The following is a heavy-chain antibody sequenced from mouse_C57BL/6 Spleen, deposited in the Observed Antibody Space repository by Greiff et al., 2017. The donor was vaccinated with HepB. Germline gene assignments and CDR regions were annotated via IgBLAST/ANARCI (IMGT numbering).Heavy chain of an antibody. J-gene: IGHJ2*01. V-gene: IGHV14-4*01. CDR1: GFNIKDDY. Sequence: VQLQQPGAELVRPGASVKLSCTASGFNIKDDYMHWVKQRPEQGLEWIGWIDPENGDTEYASKFQGKATITADTSSNTAYLQLSSLTSEDTAVYYCTLRLFDYWGQGTTLTVSS. CDR3: TLRLFDY. D-gene: IGHD1-2*01. CDR2: IDPENGDT.